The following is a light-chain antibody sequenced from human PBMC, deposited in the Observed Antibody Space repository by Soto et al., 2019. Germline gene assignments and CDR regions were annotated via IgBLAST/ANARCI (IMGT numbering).Light chain of an antibody. CDR3: QQGGNWPVT. V-gene: IGKV3D-20*02. CDR1: QIISSTS. CDR2: RAS. J-gene: IGKJ5*01. Sequence: EVLLTQSPGTLSLSPGERATLSCRASQIISSTSLTWYQQRPGQPPRLLISRASTRATGIPDRFSGSGSGTDFTLTINSLESGDSAVYFCQQGGNWPVTFGQGTRVEIK.